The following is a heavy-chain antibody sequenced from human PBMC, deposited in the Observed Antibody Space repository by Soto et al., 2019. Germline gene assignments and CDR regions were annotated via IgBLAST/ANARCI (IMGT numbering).Heavy chain of an antibody. Sequence: GGSLRLSCAASGFTFSSYSMHWVRQAPGKGLEWVSSISSTTGYIYYADSVRGRFTISRDNAQNSLHLQMNSLRAEDTAVYFCARGLPYCGSDCNTNFDFWAQGTLVTVS. D-gene: IGHD2-21*02. CDR1: GFTFSSYS. J-gene: IGHJ4*02. CDR3: ARGLPYCGSDCNTNFDF. CDR2: ISSTTGYI. V-gene: IGHV3-21*01.